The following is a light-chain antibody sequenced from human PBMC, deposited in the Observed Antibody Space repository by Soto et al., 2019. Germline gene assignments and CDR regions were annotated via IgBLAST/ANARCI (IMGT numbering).Light chain of an antibody. CDR3: QQYNNFWT. CDR1: QSLSSR. Sequence: DIHMTQCPSTMSASVGDRVTITCRASQSLSSRLAWYQQKPGKAPELLIYDASSLKSGVPSRFSGSESGTEFTLTISSLQPDDFATYYCQQYNNFWTFGQGATVDIK. V-gene: IGKV1-5*01. CDR2: DAS. J-gene: IGKJ1*01.